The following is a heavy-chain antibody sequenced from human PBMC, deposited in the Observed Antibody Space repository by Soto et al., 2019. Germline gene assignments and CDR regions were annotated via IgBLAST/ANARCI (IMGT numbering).Heavy chain of an antibody. V-gene: IGHV3-21*01. Sequence: GGSLRLSCAASGFSLRSYSMSWVRQAPGKGLEWVSSISSSSNNIYYADSVKGRFTISRDNAKNSLFLQVNSLRDEDTAVYFCARDLTTATGAFDYWGQGTLVTVS. CDR1: GFSLRSYS. CDR2: ISSSSNNI. D-gene: IGHD6-13*01. J-gene: IGHJ4*02. CDR3: ARDLTTATGAFDY.